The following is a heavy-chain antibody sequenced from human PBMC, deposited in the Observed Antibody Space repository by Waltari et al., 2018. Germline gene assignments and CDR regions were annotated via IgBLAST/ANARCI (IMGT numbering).Heavy chain of an antibody. D-gene: IGHD6-13*01. CDR3: ARDFQQQLVP. V-gene: IGHV4-38-2*02. CDR2: IYHSGST. J-gene: IGHJ4*02. CDR1: GYSISSGYY. Sequence: QVQLQESGPGLVKPSETLSLTCTVSGYSISSGYYWGWIRQPPGKGLEWIGSIYHSGSTYYNPSLKSRVTISVDTSKNQFSLKLRSVTAADTAVYYCARDFQQQLVPWGQGTLVTVSS.